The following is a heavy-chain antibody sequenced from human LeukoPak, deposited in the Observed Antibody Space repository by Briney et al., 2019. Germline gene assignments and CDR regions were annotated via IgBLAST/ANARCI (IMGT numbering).Heavy chain of an antibody. J-gene: IGHJ4*02. CDR2: IYYSGST. CDR3: SRHRGGSSSWYILDY. D-gene: IGHD6-13*01. Sequence: SESLSLTCTVSGGSINSYYWSWIRQPPGKGLERIGYIYYSGSTNYNPSVKSRVTISVDTSKNQFSLKLSSVTAADTAVYYCSRHRGGSSSWYILDYWGQGTLVTASS. CDR1: GGSINSYY. V-gene: IGHV4-59*08.